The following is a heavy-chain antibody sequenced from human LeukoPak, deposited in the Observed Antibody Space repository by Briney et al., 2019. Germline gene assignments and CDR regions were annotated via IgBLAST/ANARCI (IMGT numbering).Heavy chain of an antibody. J-gene: IGHJ6*03. CDR1: GITFSSHW. CDR3: ARGRSEYCYDSSGYLSYYYYYYMDV. Sequence: GALRLPFSSSGITFSSHWVNLVRPAPGKGLEWVAKIKAEGSGEYLGDSVKGRFTISRDNAKNSLYLQMNSLRAEDTAVYYCARGRSEYCYDSSGYLSYYYYYYMDVWGKGTTVTISS. CDR2: IKAEGSGE. V-gene: IGHV3-7*01. D-gene: IGHD3-22*01.